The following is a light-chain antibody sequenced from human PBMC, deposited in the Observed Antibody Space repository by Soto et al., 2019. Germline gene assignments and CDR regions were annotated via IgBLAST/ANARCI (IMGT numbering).Light chain of an antibody. CDR3: FSYARGRNFNV. J-gene: IGLJ1*01. V-gene: IGLV2-23*02. CDR2: EVN. Sequence: QSALTQPASVSGSPGQSIPISCTGTSSDVGSYNLVAWYQHHPGKAPKLIIYEVNKRPSGVSSRFSASKSGNTASLTMSGLQADDEAYYYCFSYARGRNFNVFGTETKLTVL. CDR1: SSDVGSYNL.